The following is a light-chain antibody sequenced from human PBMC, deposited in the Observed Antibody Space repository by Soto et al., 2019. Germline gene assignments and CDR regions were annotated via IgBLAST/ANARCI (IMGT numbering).Light chain of an antibody. CDR2: EVN. CDR1: SSDVGGYNY. CDR3: SSYAGINNYVV. Sequence: QSALTQPPSASGSPGQSVTISCTGTSSDVGGYNYVSWYQQHPGKAPKLMIYEVNKRPSWVPDRFSGSKSGNTASLTVSGLQAEDEADYYCSSYAGINNYVVFGGGTKLTVL. J-gene: IGLJ2*01. V-gene: IGLV2-8*01.